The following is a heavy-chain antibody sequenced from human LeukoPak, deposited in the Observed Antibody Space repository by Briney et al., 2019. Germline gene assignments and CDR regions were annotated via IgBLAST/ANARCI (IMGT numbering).Heavy chain of an antibody. D-gene: IGHD1-26*01. J-gene: IGHJ5*02. Sequence: PGGSLRLSCAASGFTFSGSDIHWVRQSSGKGLEWVGQIDKKDNGYATATAYAASLKGRFTIYRDDSINTAYLQMKSLKTEDTACYYCTRDSGTDNWFDPWGQGTLVTVSS. CDR2: IDKKDNGYATAT. CDR3: TRDSGTDNWFDP. CDR1: GFTFSGSD. V-gene: IGHV3-73*01.